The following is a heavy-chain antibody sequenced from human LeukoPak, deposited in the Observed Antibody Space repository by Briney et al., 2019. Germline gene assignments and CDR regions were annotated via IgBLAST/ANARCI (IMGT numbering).Heavy chain of an antibody. D-gene: IGHD3-10*01. Sequence: SETLSLTCAVYGGSFSGYYWSWIRQPPGKGLEWIGEINHSGSTNYNPSLKSRVTISVDTSKNQFSLKLSSVTAADTAVYYCARRPRRTHYYGSGSYYTFDYWGQGTLVTVSS. CDR2: INHSGST. CDR3: ARRPRRTHYYGSGSYYTFDY. V-gene: IGHV4-34*01. J-gene: IGHJ4*02. CDR1: GGSFSGYY.